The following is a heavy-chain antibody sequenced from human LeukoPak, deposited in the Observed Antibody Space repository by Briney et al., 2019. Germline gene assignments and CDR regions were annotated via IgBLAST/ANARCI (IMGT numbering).Heavy chain of an antibody. CDR3: ATSGAWEIGFDY. CDR2: INPNSGDT. V-gene: IGHV1-2*06. Sequence: ASVKVSCKASGYTFTGYHMHWVRQAPGQGLEWMGRINPNSGDTNYAQKFQGRVTMTRDTSISTAYMELSSLRSEDTAVYYCATSGAWEIGFDYWGQGTLVTVSS. CDR1: GYTFTGYH. D-gene: IGHD6-25*01. J-gene: IGHJ4*02.